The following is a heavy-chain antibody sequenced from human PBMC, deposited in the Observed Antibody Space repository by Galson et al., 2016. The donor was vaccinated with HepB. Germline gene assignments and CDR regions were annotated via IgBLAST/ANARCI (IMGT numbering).Heavy chain of an antibody. J-gene: IGHJ4*02. CDR2: IFGGGST. CDR3: TRDLHGDGPNPAVHRGDY. V-gene: IGHV3-53*01. Sequence: SLRLSCALSGFTFSDHAVDWLRQAPGKGLEWVSVIFGGGSTYYADSVAGRFIISKDDSQNIVYLQMKSLTADDTAVYYCTRDLHGDGPNPAVHRGDYWGQGTLVTVSS. D-gene: IGHD3-10*01. CDR1: GFTFSDHA.